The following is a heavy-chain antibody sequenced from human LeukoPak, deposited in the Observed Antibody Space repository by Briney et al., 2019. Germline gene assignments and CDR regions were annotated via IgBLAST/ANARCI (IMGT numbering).Heavy chain of an antibody. J-gene: IGHJ4*02. V-gene: IGHV4-59*01. D-gene: IGHD1-26*01. CDR1: GDSISTYY. CDR3: ARLRWQLVGPYFDY. Sequence: PSETLSLTCSFPGDSISTYYWSWIRQSPGKGLEWIGHIYSSGNTDYNSSLKSRVTISVDTSKSQFSLRLSSVTATDTAVYYCARLRWQLVGPYFDYWGQGILVTVSS. CDR2: IYSSGNT.